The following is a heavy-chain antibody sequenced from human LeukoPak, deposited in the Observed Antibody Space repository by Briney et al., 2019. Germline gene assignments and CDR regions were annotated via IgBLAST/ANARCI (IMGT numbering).Heavy chain of an antibody. V-gene: IGHV3-23*01. D-gene: IGHD3-22*01. CDR2: ISGSGGST. CDR1: GFTFSSHA. J-gene: IGHJ4*02. CDR3: AKGDYYDRLSAPEN. Sequence: GGSLRLSCVASGFTFSSHAMTWVRQAPGKGLEWVSAISGSGGSTYYADSVKGRFTTSRDNSKNTLYLQMNSLRAEDTAVYYCAKGDYYDRLSAPENWGQGTLVTVSS.